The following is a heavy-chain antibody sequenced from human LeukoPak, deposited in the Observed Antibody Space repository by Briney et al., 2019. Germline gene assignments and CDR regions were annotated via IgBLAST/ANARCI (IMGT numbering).Heavy chain of an antibody. V-gene: IGHV3-30*02. CDR1: GFTFSSYG. Sequence: GGSLRLSCAAFGFTFSSYGMHWVRQAPGKGLEWVAFIRYDGSNKYYADSVKGRFTISRDNSKNTLYLQMNSLRAEDTAVYYCAKLHTTGTPNGDYWGQGTLVTVSS. J-gene: IGHJ4*02. CDR3: AKLHTTGTPNGDY. CDR2: IRYDGSNK. D-gene: IGHD1-1*01.